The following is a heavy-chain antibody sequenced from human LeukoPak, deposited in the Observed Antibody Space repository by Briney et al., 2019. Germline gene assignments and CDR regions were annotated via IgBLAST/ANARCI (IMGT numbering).Heavy chain of an antibody. Sequence: GASVKVSCKASGYTFTGYFVHWVRQAPGQGLEWMGWISPHSGGTNYAQKFQGRVIMTWDTSISTAHMELSRLRSDDTAVYYCAKCTADVYFHYWGQGTLVTVSS. CDR2: ISPHSGGT. CDR1: GYTFTGYF. V-gene: IGHV1-2*02. CDR3: AKCTADVYFHY. J-gene: IGHJ4*02. D-gene: IGHD5-18*01.